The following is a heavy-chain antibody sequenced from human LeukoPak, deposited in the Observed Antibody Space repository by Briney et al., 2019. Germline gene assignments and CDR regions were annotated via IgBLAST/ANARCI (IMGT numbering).Heavy chain of an antibody. J-gene: IGHJ4*02. Sequence: GGSLRLSCAASGFTFSNYWMHWFRQAPGKGLVWVSRINSAGSSTTYADSVKGRFTISRDNAKNTLYLQMSSLRAEDTAVYYCAVPPPPGFSYGENLFDYWGQGTLVTVSS. CDR3: AVPPPPGFSYGENLFDY. CDR2: INSAGSST. D-gene: IGHD5-18*01. CDR1: GFTFSNYW. V-gene: IGHV3-74*01.